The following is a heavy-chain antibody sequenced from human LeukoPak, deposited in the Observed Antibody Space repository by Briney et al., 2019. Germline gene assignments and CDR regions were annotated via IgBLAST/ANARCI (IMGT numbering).Heavy chain of an antibody. CDR2: IYYSGST. D-gene: IGHD3-10*01. V-gene: IGHV4-59*08. J-gene: IGHJ4*02. CDR1: GASSSTYY. Sequence: SETLSLTCSVSGASSSTYYWSWIRQPPGKGLEWIGYIYYSGSTNYNPSLKSRVTISVDTSKNQFSLKLSSVTAADTAVYYCARWYYGSGSGNFDYWGQGTLVTVSS. CDR3: ARWYYGSGSGNFDY.